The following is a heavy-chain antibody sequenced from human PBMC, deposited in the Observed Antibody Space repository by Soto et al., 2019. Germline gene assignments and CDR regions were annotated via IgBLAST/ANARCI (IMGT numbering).Heavy chain of an antibody. CDR1: GFTISSYS. CDR3: VRGGRGYTRDDVFDI. V-gene: IGHV3-21*06. D-gene: IGHD2-2*02. Sequence: AGGSLRLSCVHSGFTISSYSMNWVRQAPGKGLEWVSSISAFSSPIFYADSVKGRYTISRDNAKNSLYLQMSSLRAEDTAVYYCVRGGRGYTRDDVFDIWGQGTMVTVSS. CDR2: ISAFSSPI. J-gene: IGHJ3*02.